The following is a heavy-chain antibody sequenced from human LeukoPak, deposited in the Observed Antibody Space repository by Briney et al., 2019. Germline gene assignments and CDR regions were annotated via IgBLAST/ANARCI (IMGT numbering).Heavy chain of an antibody. V-gene: IGHV4-34*01. Sequence: PSETLSLTCAVYGGSFSGYYWSWIRQPPGTGVECFGEINHSGSTNYNPSLNSRVTISVDTSKNQFSLKLSSVTAADTAVYYCARGQRIVGATRLSYFDYWGQGTLVTVSS. CDR2: INHSGST. CDR3: ARGQRIVGATRLSYFDY. D-gene: IGHD1-26*01. CDR1: GGSFSGYY. J-gene: IGHJ4*02.